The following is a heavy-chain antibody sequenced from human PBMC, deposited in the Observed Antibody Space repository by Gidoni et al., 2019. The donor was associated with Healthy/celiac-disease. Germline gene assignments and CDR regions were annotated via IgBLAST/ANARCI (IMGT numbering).Heavy chain of an antibody. D-gene: IGHD2-2*01. V-gene: IGHV4-34*01. Sequence: QVQLQQWGAGPLKPSETLSLTCPVYGGSFSGYYWSWIRQPPGKGLEWIGEINHSGSTNYNPSLKSRVTISVDTSKNQFSLKLSSVTAADTAVYYCARGIVVVPAATPSYYYYMDVWGKGTTVTVSS. CDR3: ARGIVVVPAATPSYYYYMDV. CDR1: GGSFSGYY. CDR2: INHSGST. J-gene: IGHJ6*03.